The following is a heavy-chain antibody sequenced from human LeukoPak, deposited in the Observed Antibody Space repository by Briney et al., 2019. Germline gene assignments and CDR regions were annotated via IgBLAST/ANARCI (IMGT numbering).Heavy chain of an antibody. Sequence: SVEVSCKASGGTFSSYAISWVRQAPGQGLEWMGRIIPIFGTANYAQKFQGRVTITTDESTSTAYMELSSLRSEDTAVYYCARDAYYYDSSGYGYWGQGTLVTVSS. V-gene: IGHV1-69*05. J-gene: IGHJ4*02. CDR3: ARDAYYYDSSGYGY. D-gene: IGHD3-22*01. CDR2: IIPIFGTA. CDR1: GGTFSSYA.